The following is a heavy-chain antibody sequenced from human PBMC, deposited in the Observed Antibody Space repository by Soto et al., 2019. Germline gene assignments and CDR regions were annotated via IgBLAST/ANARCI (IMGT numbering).Heavy chain of an antibody. CDR1: GGSITIGGYC. D-gene: IGHD3-10*01. J-gene: IGHJ5*02. CDR2: ICHSGNT. Sequence: LSLTCTVSGGSITIGGYCWSWIRQPPGQGLEWIGYICHSGNTYYNPSLKSRVTTSLDRSKNQFSLNLSSVTAADTAVYYCARVWFGESSWFDPWGQGTLVTVSS. CDR3: ARVWFGESSWFDP. V-gene: IGHV4-30-2*01.